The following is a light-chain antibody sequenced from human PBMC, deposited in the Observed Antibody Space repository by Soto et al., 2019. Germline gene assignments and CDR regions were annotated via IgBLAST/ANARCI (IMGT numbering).Light chain of an antibody. CDR3: SSYTSSSTYV. Sequence: VLTQPASVSGSPGQSITISCTGTSSDVGGYNYVSWYQRHPGKAPKLMIYEVSNRPSGVSNRFSGSKSGNTASLTISGLQAEDEADYYCSSYTSSSTYVFGTGTKVTVL. CDR2: EVS. V-gene: IGLV2-14*01. J-gene: IGLJ1*01. CDR1: SSDVGGYNY.